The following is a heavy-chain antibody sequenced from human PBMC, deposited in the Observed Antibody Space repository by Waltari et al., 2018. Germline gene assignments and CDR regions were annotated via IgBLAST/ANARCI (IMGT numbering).Heavy chain of an antibody. CDR3: ARDGGGASWFDP. Sequence: QVQLVQSGAEVQQPGSSVQVSCKASGGTFSRSAISWVRQAPGQGLEWMGGIIPIFGTANYAQKFQGRVTITADESTSTAYMELSSLRSEDTAVYYCARDGGGASWFDPWGQGTLVTVSS. J-gene: IGHJ5*02. CDR2: IIPIFGTA. CDR1: GGTFSRSA. D-gene: IGHD1-26*01. V-gene: IGHV1-69*01.